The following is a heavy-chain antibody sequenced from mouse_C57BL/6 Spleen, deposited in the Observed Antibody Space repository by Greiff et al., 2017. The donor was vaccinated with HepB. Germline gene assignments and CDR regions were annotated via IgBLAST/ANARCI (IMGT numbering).Heavy chain of an antibody. V-gene: IGHV1-55*01. CDR2: IYPGSGST. CDR3: ARPHYDGYYFDY. Sequence: QVQLQQPGAELVKPGASVKMSCKASGYTFPSYWITWVKQRPGQGLEWIGDIYPGSGSTNYNEKFKSKATLTVDTSSSTAYMQLSSLKSEDSAVYYCARPHYDGYYFDYWGQGTTLTVSS. CDR1: GYTFPSYW. D-gene: IGHD2-3*01. J-gene: IGHJ2*01.